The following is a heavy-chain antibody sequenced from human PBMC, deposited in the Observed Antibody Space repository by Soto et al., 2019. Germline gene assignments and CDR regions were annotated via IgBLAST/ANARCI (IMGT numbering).Heavy chain of an antibody. Sequence: KPSETLSLTCTVSGDSISSGESYWSWIRQPPGKGLEWIGFIYSSGSTYYNPSLKSRITISVDTSKNQFSLKLNSLTAADTAVYYRARDNSRDRGNFDYWGRGTLITVSS. D-gene: IGHD3-10*01. J-gene: IGHJ4*02. V-gene: IGHV4-30-4*01. CDR3: ARDNSRDRGNFDY. CDR1: GDSISSGESY. CDR2: IYSSGST.